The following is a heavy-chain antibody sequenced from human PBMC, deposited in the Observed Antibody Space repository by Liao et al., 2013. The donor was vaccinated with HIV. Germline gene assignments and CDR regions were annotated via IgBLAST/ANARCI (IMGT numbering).Heavy chain of an antibody. CDR1: GGSFSGYY. J-gene: IGHJ3*01. CDR2: INHSGRT. CDR3: ARGSRYFDWILSGPRLITDAFSF. D-gene: IGHD3-9*01. Sequence: QVQLQQWGGGLLKPSETLSLTCAVSGGSFSGYYWTWIRQPPGKGLAWIGEINHSGRTNYYPSLKSRVTISVDTSKNQFSLKLSSVTAADTAVYYCARGSRYFDWILSGPRLITDAFSFWGQGTMVTVSS. V-gene: IGHV4-34*01.